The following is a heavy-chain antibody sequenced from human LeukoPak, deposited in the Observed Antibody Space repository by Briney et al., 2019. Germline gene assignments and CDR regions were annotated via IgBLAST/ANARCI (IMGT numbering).Heavy chain of an antibody. Sequence: PSETLSLTCTVSGGSISSYYWSWIRQPPGKGLEWIGFIAYTGSTNYNPSLKSRVTISVDKSKKQFSLRLSSVTAADTAVYFCARGRTIFGVLNEGPILDYWGQGILVTVSS. V-gene: IGHV4-59*08. CDR2: IAYTGST. CDR3: ARGRTIFGVLNEGPILDY. J-gene: IGHJ4*02. CDR1: GGSISSYY. D-gene: IGHD3-3*01.